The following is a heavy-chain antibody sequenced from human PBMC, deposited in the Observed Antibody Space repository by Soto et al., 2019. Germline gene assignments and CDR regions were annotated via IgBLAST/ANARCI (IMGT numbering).Heavy chain of an antibody. CDR3: GRDSSGYCSGGSCDKHFDI. Sequence: SETLSLTCTVSGGSISSYYWSWIRQPPGKGLEWIGYIYYSGSTNYNPSLKSRVTISVDTSKNQFSLKLSSVTAADTAVYYCGRDSSGYCSGGSCDKHFDIWGQGTMVTVSS. CDR1: GGSISSYY. CDR2: IYYSGST. J-gene: IGHJ3*02. D-gene: IGHD2-15*01. V-gene: IGHV4-59*01.